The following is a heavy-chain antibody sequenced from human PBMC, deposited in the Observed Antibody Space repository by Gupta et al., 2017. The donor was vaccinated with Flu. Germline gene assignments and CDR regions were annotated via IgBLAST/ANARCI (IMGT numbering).Heavy chain of an antibody. CDR2: VFYTGST. Sequence: SSDYWGWVRQSPGKGLEWIGNVFYTGSTRDNPSLKSRATISVDTSKNQFSLKLTSVTAADTAVYFCARTNEPYLLSAFAIWGQGTVVTVSS. D-gene: IGHD2-8*02. CDR1: SSDY. J-gene: IGHJ3*02. V-gene: IGHV4-39*01. CDR3: ARTNEPYLLSAFAI.